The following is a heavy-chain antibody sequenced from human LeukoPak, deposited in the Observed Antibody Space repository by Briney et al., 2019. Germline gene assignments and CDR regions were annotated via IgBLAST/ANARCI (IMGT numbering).Heavy chain of an antibody. D-gene: IGHD1-1*01. V-gene: IGHV3-23*01. CDR1: GFTFSSYV. CDR2: ISGSGATT. Sequence: GGSLRLSCAASGFTFSSYVMRWVRQAPGKGREWVSAISGSGATTYYADSVKGRFTISGDNSKNTLYLHMNSLRAEDTAVYYCAKRVSGTTLYWGQGTLVTVSS. CDR3: AKRVSGTTLY. J-gene: IGHJ4*02.